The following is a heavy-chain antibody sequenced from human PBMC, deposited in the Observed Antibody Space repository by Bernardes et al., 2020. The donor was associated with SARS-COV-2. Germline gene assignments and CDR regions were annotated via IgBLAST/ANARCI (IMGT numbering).Heavy chain of an antibody. J-gene: IGHJ5*02. D-gene: IGHD2-15*01. CDR2: IYYTGTA. CDR1: TISITSYY. Sequence: TVFLTSSLSTISITSYYLAWIRQSPGKRLEWLGHIYYTGTANYRPSLTSRVSLSVDTSKNEIYLALSSVTAADTAVYYCVRVGPRWGYCEDGVCHEQDFDIWGQGLLVSVSS. CDR3: VRVGPRWGYCEDGVCHEQDFDI. V-gene: IGHV4-59*01.